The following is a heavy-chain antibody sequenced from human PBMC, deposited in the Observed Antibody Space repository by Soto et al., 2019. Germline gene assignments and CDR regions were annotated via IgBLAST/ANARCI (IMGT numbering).Heavy chain of an antibody. CDR3: ARRGYGSRWPNVYMDV. CDR2: ISNNGAHT. V-gene: IGHV3-64*01. J-gene: IGHJ6*03. CDR1: GFTFSNYE. Sequence: EAQLVESGGGLVQPGGSLRLSCAASGFTFSNYEMHWVRQAPGKGLEYVSGISNNGAHTDYAKSVKGRFTISRDNSENTLYLQMGSQRAEHMALYYCARRGYGSRWPNVYMDVWGKGTTVTVSS. D-gene: IGHD6-13*01.